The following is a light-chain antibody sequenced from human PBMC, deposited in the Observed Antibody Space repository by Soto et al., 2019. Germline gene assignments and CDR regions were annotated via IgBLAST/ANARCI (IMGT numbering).Light chain of an antibody. CDR2: EVN. CDR3: SSYGGSNNVV. Sequence: QSVLTQPPSASGSPGQSVTISCTGTSSDVGGYDYVSWYQQHPGKAPKLMIYEVNKRPSGVPDRFSGPKSDNTASLTVSGLQAEDEADYYCSSYGGSNNVVFGGGTKLTVL. J-gene: IGLJ3*02. CDR1: SSDVGGYDY. V-gene: IGLV2-8*01.